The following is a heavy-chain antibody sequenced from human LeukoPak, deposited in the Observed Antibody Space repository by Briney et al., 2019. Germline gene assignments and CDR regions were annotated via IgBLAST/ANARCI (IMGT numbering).Heavy chain of an antibody. V-gene: IGHV1-69*13. CDR2: IIPIFGTA. J-gene: IGHJ6*02. D-gene: IGHD3-3*01. CDR3: ATAVETRYGMDV. Sequence: SVTVSCKASGGTFSSYAISWVRQAPGQGLESMGGIIPIFGTANYAQKFQGRVTITADESTSTAYMELSSLRSEDTAVYYCATAVETRYGMDVWGQGTTVTVSS. CDR1: GGTFSSYA.